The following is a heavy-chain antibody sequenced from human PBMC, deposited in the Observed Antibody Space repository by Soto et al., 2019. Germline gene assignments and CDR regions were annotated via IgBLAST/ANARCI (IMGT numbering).Heavy chain of an antibody. CDR1: GYRFTSYC. CDR3: ARRLRYRTGAYGMDV. Sequence: GESLQISCKGSGYRFTSYCIGWVRQMPGKGLEWMGRIDPSDSYTNYSPSFQGHVTISADKSISTAYLQWSSLKASDTAMYYCARRLRYRTGAYGMDVWGQGTTVTVSS. D-gene: IGHD2-8*02. J-gene: IGHJ6*02. CDR2: IDPSDSYT. V-gene: IGHV5-10-1*01.